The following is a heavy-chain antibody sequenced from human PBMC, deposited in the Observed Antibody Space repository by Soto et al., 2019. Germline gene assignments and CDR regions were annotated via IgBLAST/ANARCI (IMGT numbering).Heavy chain of an antibody. CDR1: GYTFTIHD. CDR2: LNPHSGKA. CDR3: ARVSSIAARRSYDS. Sequence: VASVKVSCKASGYTFTIHDIHWLRQSPGQGLEWMAGLNPHSGKAAYAQRFQGRLTMTGNASTSTAYMELSGLRPEDTAMYYCARVSSIAARRSYDSWGQGTLVTVSS. D-gene: IGHD6-6*01. J-gene: IGHJ4*02. V-gene: IGHV1-8*01.